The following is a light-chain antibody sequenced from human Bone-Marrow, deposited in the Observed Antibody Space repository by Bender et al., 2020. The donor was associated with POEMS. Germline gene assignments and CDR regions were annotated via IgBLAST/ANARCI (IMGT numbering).Light chain of an antibody. CDR1: NTDLGPHSV. J-gene: IGLJ1*01. Sequence: QSALTQPASVSESPGQSITVSCTGDNTDLGPHSVVSWYQQHPGRVPKVMIYEDTKRPLGVSDRFSASRSGRTASLTISGLQAEDEADYYCSSYDATTTLFVFGSGTKVSVL. CDR3: SSYDATTTLFV. CDR2: EDT. V-gene: IGLV2-23*02.